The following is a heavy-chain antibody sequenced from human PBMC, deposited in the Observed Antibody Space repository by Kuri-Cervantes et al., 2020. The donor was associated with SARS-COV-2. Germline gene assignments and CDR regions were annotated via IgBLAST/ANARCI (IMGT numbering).Heavy chain of an antibody. CDR3: ATDKRREGATGASDL. D-gene: IGHD1-14*01. CDR2: ISSSSSYI. CDR1: GFTFSSYS. Sequence: GESLKISCAASGFTFSSYSMNWVRQAPGKGLEWVSSISSSSSYIYYADSVKGRFTISRDNAKNSLYLQMNSLRAVDTAVYYCATDKRREGATGASDLWGQGTMVTVSS. J-gene: IGHJ3*01. V-gene: IGHV3-21*01.